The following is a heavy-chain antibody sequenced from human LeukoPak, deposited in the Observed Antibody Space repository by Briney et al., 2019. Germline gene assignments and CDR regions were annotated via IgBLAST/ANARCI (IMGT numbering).Heavy chain of an antibody. V-gene: IGHV1-2*02. CDR3: AKDEEVVVAAIDY. Sequence: ASVKVSCKASGYTFTGYYMHWVRQAPGQGLEWMGWINPNSGGTNYAQKFRGRVTMTRDTSISTAYMELSRLRSDDTAVYYCAKDEEVVVAAIDYWGQGTLVTVSS. CDR2: INPNSGGT. D-gene: IGHD2-15*01. J-gene: IGHJ4*02. CDR1: GYTFTGYY.